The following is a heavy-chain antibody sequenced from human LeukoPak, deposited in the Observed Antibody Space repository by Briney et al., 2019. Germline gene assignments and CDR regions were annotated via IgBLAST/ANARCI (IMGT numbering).Heavy chain of an antibody. J-gene: IGHJ4*02. V-gene: IGHV1-24*01. CDR1: GYTLTELS. Sequence: GASVKVSCKVSGYTLTELSMHWVRQAPGKGLEWMGGFDPEDGETIYAQKFQGRVTMTEDTSTDTAYMELSSLRSEDTAVYYCATDPLAVVPAALDYWGQGTLVTVSS. CDR3: ATDPLAVVPAALDY. D-gene: IGHD2-2*01. CDR2: FDPEDGET.